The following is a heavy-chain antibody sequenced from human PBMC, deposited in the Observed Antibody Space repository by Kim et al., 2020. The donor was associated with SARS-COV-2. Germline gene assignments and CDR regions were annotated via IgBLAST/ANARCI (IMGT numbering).Heavy chain of an antibody. CDR3: ARGRGIVVVTAVDVAFDI. CDR1: GGSISSYY. D-gene: IGHD2-21*02. V-gene: IGHV4-59*13. J-gene: IGHJ3*02. Sequence: SETLSLTCTVSGGSISSYYWSWIRQPPGKGLEWIGYIYYSGSTNYNPSLKSRVTISVDTSKNQFSLKLSSVTAADTAVYYCARGRGIVVVTAVDVAFDIWGQGTMVTVSS. CDR2: IYYSGST.